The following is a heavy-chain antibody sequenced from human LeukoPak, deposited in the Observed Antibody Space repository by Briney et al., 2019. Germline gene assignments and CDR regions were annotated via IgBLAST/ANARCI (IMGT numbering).Heavy chain of an antibody. D-gene: IGHD5-18*01. V-gene: IGHV3-30*03. CDR3: ARGEKIQLWLHRGLDY. CDR2: ISYDGSNK. CDR1: GFTFSSYG. Sequence: GRSLRLSCAASGFTFSSYGMHWVRQAPGKGLEWVAVISYDGSNKYYADSVKGRFTISRDNSKNTLYLQMNSLRAEDTAVYYCARGEKIQLWLHRGLDYWGQGTLVTVSS. J-gene: IGHJ4*02.